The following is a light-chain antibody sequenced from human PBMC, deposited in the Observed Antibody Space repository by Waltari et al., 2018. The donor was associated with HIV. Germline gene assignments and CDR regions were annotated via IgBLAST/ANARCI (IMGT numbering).Light chain of an antibody. CDR3: SSSTTSGTYV. J-gene: IGLJ1*01. CDR2: EVS. CDR1: PIAAGPLHY. V-gene: IGLV2-14*01. Sequence: QSALAPPAPVSGSPGQSFTISCTATPIAAGPLHYVSWYQQHPGQPPKVMIYEVSYRPFGVSSRFSGSKSGNTASLTISGLRAEDEADYYCSSSTTSGTYVFGPGTKVTV.